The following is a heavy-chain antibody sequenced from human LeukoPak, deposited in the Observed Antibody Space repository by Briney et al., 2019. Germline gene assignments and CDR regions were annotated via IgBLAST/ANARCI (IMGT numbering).Heavy chain of an antibody. D-gene: IGHD3-9*01. Sequence: SETLSLTCTVSGSSISSYYWSWIRQPAGKGLEWIGRIYTSGSTNYNPSLKSRVTMSVDTSKNQFSLKLSSVTAADTAVYYCARSRSYDILTGELDTFDYWGQGTLVTVSS. J-gene: IGHJ4*02. CDR3: ARSRSYDILTGELDTFDY. V-gene: IGHV4-4*07. CDR2: IYTSGST. CDR1: GSSISSYY.